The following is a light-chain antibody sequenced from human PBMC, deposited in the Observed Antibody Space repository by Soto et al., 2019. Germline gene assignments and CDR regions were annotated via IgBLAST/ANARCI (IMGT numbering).Light chain of an antibody. CDR2: QAS. CDR1: QTISNW. V-gene: IGKV1-5*03. CDR3: QHYNSFPWT. J-gene: IGKJ1*01. Sequence: DIQMTQSPSTLSASVGDRVTITCRASQTISNWLAGYQQNPGKAPKLLIYQASGLESGVPSRFSGSGSGTQFTITIRSLQSEDFAKYYCQHYNSFPWTFGQWNTVDVK.